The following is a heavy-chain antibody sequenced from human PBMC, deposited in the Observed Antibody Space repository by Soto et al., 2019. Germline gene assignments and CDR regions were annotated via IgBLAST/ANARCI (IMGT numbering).Heavy chain of an antibody. D-gene: IGHD1-26*01. CDR3: AGGNWDYYYYALDV. J-gene: IGHJ6*02. Sequence: KPSETLSLTCSVSGGSISRHYWSWIRQAAGRGLEWIGRIYISGSTNYNPSLKSRVTLSVDTSKNQFSLHLNSVTAADTAVYYCAGGNWDYYYYALDVWGQGITVTVSS. CDR2: IYISGST. V-gene: IGHV4-4*07. CDR1: GGSISRHY.